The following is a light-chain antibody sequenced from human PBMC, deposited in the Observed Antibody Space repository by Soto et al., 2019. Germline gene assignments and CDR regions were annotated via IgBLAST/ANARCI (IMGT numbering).Light chain of an antibody. V-gene: IGKV3-15*01. CDR3: QQYGSSPKT. Sequence: IVLTHSPATLSVSPCERAALSFSASQSVSSLLAWYQQKPRQAPRLLIYDTSTRATGIPARFSGSGSGTEFTLTISRLEPEDFAVYYCQQYGSSPKTFGQGTKVDIK. CDR2: DTS. CDR1: QSVSSL. J-gene: IGKJ1*01.